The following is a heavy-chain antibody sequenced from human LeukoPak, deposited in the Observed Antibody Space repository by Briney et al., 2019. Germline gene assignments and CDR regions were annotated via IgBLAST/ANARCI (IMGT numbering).Heavy chain of an antibody. J-gene: IGHJ4*02. CDR1: GGSISSYY. Sequence: SETLSLTCTVSGGSISSYYWSWIRQPAGKGLEWIGRIYTSGSTNYNPSLKSRVAMSVDTSKNQFSLNMSSVTAADTAEYYCARVLRFLGDAFDYWGQGILVTVSS. V-gene: IGHV4-4*07. CDR3: ARVLRFLGDAFDY. CDR2: IYTSGST. D-gene: IGHD3-3*01.